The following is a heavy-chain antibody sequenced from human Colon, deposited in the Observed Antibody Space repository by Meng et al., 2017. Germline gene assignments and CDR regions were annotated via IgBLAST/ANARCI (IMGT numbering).Heavy chain of an antibody. CDR1: GGSFSGFY. Sequence: QVLVQQGGAGLLQPSETLSLTCAGSGGSFSGFYWSWIRQPPGKGLEWIGEIDHFGISNYNSSLKGRLTMSVDTSKKQISLTLTSVTAADTAVYYCATGLRHGDWFDPWGPGTLVTVSS. J-gene: IGHJ5*02. CDR3: ATGLRHGDWFDP. V-gene: IGHV4-34*02. CDR2: IDHFGIS. D-gene: IGHD4-17*01.